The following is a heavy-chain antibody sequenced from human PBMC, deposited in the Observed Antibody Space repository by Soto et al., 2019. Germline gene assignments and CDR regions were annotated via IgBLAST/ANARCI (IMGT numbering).Heavy chain of an antibody. D-gene: IGHD2-2*01. CDR1: GGTFSSYA. V-gene: IGHV1-69*13. Sequence: ASVKVSCKASGGTFSSYAISWVRQAPGQGLEWMGGIIPIFGTANYAQKFQGRVTITADESTSTAYMELSSLRSEDTAVYYCAQGDIVVVPAAGYGMDVCGQGTTVTVS. J-gene: IGHJ6*02. CDR2: IIPIFGTA. CDR3: AQGDIVVVPAAGYGMDV.